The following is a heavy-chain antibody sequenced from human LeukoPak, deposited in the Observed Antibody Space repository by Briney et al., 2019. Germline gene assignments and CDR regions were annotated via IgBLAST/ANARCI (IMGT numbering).Heavy chain of an antibody. V-gene: IGHV3-48*03. CDR3: ARSSHFGVVIHRYSDF. J-gene: IGHJ4*02. Sequence: PGGSLRLSCAASGFTFSSYEMTWVRQAPGKGLEWVSYIYSSGSTIYYADSVKGRFTISRDNAKNSLYLQMNSLRAEDTAVYYCARSSHFGVVIHRYSDFWGQGTLVTVSS. D-gene: IGHD3-3*01. CDR1: GFTFSSYE. CDR2: IYSSGSTI.